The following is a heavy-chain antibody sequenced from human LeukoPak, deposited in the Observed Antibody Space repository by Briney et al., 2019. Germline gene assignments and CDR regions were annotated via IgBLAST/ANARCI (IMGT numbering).Heavy chain of an antibody. CDR1: GFTVSSNY. CDR3: ARVGPLQIYYYGMDV. J-gene: IGHJ6*02. V-gene: IGHV3-66*01. D-gene: IGHD3-16*01. Sequence: GGSLRLSCAASGFTVSSNYMSWVRQAPGKGLEWVSVIYSGGSTYYADSVKGRFTISRDNSKNTLYLQMNSLRAEDTAVYYCARVGPLQIYYYGMDVWGQGTTVTVSS. CDR2: IYSGGST.